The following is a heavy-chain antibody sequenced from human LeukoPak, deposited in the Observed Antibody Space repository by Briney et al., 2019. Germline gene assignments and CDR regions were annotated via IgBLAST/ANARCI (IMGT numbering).Heavy chain of an antibody. Sequence: GGSLRLSCAASGFTFSSYTMHWIRQAPGKGLEWVSGINWNGGSTGYADSVKGRFTISRDNAKNSLYLQMNSLRAEDTALYYCARLDSGSYYYYFDYWGQGTLVTVSS. CDR2: INWNGGST. CDR1: GFTFSSYT. CDR3: ARLDSGSYYYYFDY. J-gene: IGHJ4*02. V-gene: IGHV3-20*04. D-gene: IGHD1-26*01.